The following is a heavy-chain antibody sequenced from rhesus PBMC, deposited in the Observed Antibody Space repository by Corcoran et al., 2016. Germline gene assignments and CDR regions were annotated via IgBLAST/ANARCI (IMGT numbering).Heavy chain of an antibody. CDR2: INSGGGST. D-gene: IGHD3-3*01. J-gene: IGHJ4*01. Sequence: EVQLVESGGGLAKPGGSLRLSCAASGFTFSSYWMTWVRQAPGKGLECVSAINSGGGSTYYADSVKGRFTISRDNSKNTLSLQMNSLRAEDTAVYYCAKDHEYLDWFRYSHFDYWGQGVLVTVSS. CDR1: GFTFSSYW. V-gene: IGHV3S25*01. CDR3: AKDHEYLDWFRYSHFDY.